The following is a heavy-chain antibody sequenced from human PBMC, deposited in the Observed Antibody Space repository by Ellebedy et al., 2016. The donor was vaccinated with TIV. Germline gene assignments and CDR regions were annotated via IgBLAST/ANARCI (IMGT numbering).Heavy chain of an antibody. V-gene: IGHV3-23*01. Sequence: GESLKISXAASGFTFSSYAMSWVRQAPGKGLEWVSAISGSGGRTYYADSVKGRFTISRDNSKNTLYLQMSSLRAEDTAVYYCAKERYYEGGGMDVWGKGTAVTVSS. D-gene: IGHD3-9*01. CDR3: AKERYYEGGGMDV. CDR1: GFTFSSYA. CDR2: ISGSGGRT. J-gene: IGHJ6*04.